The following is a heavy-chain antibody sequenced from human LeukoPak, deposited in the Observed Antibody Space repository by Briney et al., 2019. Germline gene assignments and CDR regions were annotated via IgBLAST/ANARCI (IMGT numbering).Heavy chain of an antibody. CDR2: ISGSGGST. CDR3: ARTTYYYDSSGYRYFDY. D-gene: IGHD3-22*01. CDR1: GFTFSSYA. V-gene: IGHV3-23*01. J-gene: IGHJ4*02. Sequence: GGSLRLSCAASGFTFSSYAMSWVRQAPGKGLEWVSAISGSGGSTYYADSVKGRFTISRDNSKNTLYLQMNSLRAEDTAVYYCARTTYYYDSSGYRYFDYWGQGTLVTVSS.